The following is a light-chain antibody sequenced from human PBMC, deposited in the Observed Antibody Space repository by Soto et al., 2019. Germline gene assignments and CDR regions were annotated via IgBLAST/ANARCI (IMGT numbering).Light chain of an antibody. Sequence: EIVLTQSPGTESLSPGERATLSCRASQSVSSSYLAWYQQKPGQAPRLLIHGASSRATGIPDRFSGSESGTDFTLTINRLEPEDFGVYYCQQYGSSPLTFGGGTKVEIK. CDR3: QQYGSSPLT. CDR2: GAS. V-gene: IGKV3-20*01. CDR1: QSVSSSY. J-gene: IGKJ4*01.